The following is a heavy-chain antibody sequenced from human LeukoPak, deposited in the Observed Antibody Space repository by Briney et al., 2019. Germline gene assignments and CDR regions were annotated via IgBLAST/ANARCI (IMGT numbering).Heavy chain of an antibody. V-gene: IGHV3-66*01. Sequence: GGSLRLSCAASGFTFSSYAMSWVRQAPGKGLGWVSLIYSSHYISYADSVKGRFTISRDNSMNTVYLQMNSLRAEDTAVYYCARFHSGSYPDAFDIWGQGTVVTVSS. D-gene: IGHD1-26*01. CDR2: IYSSHYI. CDR1: GFTFSSYA. CDR3: ARFHSGSYPDAFDI. J-gene: IGHJ3*02.